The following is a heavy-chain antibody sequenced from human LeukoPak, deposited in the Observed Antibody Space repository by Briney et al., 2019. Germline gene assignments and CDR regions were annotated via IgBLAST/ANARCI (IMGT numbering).Heavy chain of an antibody. D-gene: IGHD2-15*01. CDR3: ARVSLVEVDGLDN. Sequence: ASVKVSCKASGYTFIDYYLHWVRQAPGQGLECLGWINPNSGATTYAQKFWGRVTMTRDTSINTAYMELNSLTSGDTAFYYCARVSLVEVDGLDNWGQGTLVTVSS. J-gene: IGHJ4*02. CDR2: INPNSGAT. V-gene: IGHV1-2*02. CDR1: GYTFIDYY.